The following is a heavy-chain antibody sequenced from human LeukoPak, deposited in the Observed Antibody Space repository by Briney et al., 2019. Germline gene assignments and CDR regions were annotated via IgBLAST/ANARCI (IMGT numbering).Heavy chain of an antibody. CDR1: GFTFSSYA. J-gene: IGHJ4*02. V-gene: IGHV3-33*01. Sequence: GGSLRLSCAASGFTFSSYAMHWVRQAPGKGLEWVAVIWDDGSNKYYADSVKGRFTISRDNSKNTLYLQMNSLRAEDTAVYYCARGHSMVRGVMRFSDFDYWAREPWSPSPQ. CDR2: IWDDGSNK. D-gene: IGHD3-10*01. CDR3: ARGHSMVRGVMRFSDFDY.